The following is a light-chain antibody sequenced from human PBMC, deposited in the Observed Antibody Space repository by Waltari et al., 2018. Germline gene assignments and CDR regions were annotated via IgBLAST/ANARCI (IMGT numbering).Light chain of an antibody. CDR2: VNS. Sequence: QSVLTQPPSASGTAGQRVTISCSGSSSNIGSNYVYWYLQLPGSAPKRLIYVNSQRPSGVPDRFSGSKSGTSASLAISGLRSEDEADYYCLAWDDSLSGPVFGGGTKLTVL. CDR3: LAWDDSLSGPV. V-gene: IGLV1-47*01. CDR1: SSNIGSNY. J-gene: IGLJ3*02.